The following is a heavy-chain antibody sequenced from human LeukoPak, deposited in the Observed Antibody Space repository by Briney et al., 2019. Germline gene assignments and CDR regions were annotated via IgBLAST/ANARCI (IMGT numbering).Heavy chain of an antibody. CDR1: GLIVSQNY. D-gene: IGHD3/OR15-3a*01. J-gene: IGHJ5*02. V-gene: IGHV3-66*02. CDR2: IYSDGST. Sequence: GGSLRLSCAASGLIVSQNYMSWILQAPGRGLEWVSLIYSDGSTHYADSVKGRFTMSRDSSKNTVYLEINSLRPEDTAMYFCVRDRAGAKDWVEFDPWGQGTLVTVSS. CDR3: VRDRAGAKDWVEFDP.